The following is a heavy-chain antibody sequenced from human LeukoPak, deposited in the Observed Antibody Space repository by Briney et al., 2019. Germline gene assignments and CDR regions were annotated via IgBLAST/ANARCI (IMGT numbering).Heavy chain of an antibody. CDR1: GDSISRGSYY. CDR3: ARDLYYDILTGYRLGVYYYYMDV. V-gene: IGHV4-61*02. D-gene: IGHD3-9*01. J-gene: IGHJ6*03. Sequence: PSETLSLTCNVSGDSISRGSYYWSWIRQPAGKGLEWIGRIYISGSTNYNPSFKSRVTMSVDTSKNQFSLKLSSVTAADTAVYYCARDLYYDILTGYRLGVYYYYMDVWGKGTTVTISS. CDR2: IYISGST.